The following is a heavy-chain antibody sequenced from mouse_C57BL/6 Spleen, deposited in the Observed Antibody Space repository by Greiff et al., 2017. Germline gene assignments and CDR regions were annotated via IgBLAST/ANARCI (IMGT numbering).Heavy chain of an antibody. D-gene: IGHD1-1*01. CDR1: GYTFTDYY. V-gene: IGHV1-26*01. CDR3: VSFYGSSYVWYFDV. J-gene: IGHJ1*03. CDR2: INPNNGGT. Sequence: VQLQQSGPELVKPGASVKISCKASGYTFTDYYMNWVKQSHGKSLEWIGDINPNNGGTSYNQKFKGKATLTVDKSSSTAYMELRSLTSEDSAVYYCVSFYGSSYVWYFDVWGTGTTVTVSS.